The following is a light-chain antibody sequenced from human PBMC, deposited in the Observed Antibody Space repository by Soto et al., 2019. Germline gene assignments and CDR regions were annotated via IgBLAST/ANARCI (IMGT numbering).Light chain of an antibody. V-gene: IGLV2-14*03. CDR1: SSDIGDSNY. CDR3: SSFRSSSTSYV. Sequence: QSVLTQPASVSGSPGQSITSACTGTSSDIGDSNYVSWYQQHPCKAPKLVIYDVSNRPSGVSNRFSGSKSANTASLTISGLQAEDEADYYCSSFRSSSTSYVFGTGTKLTVL. J-gene: IGLJ1*01. CDR2: DVS.